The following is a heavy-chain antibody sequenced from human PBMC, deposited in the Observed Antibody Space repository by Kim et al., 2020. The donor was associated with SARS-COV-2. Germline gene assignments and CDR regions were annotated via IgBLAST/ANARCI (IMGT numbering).Heavy chain of an antibody. J-gene: IGHJ5*02. Sequence: KGRFTISRDNSKNTLYLQMNSLRAEDTAVYYCARTYSSGWYGEGNNWFDPWGQGTPVTVSS. V-gene: IGHV3-53*01. D-gene: IGHD6-19*01. CDR3: ARTYSSGWYGEGNNWFDP.